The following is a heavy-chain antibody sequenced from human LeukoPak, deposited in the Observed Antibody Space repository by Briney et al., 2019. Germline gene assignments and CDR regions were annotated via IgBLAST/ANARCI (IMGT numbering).Heavy chain of an antibody. CDR3: ARGGWITMIVVVENWFDP. Sequence: SVKVSCKASGGTFSSYAISWVRQAPGQGLEWMGRIIPILGTANYAQKFQGRVTITTDESTSTAYMELRSLRSEDTAVYYCARGGWITMIVVVENWFDPWGQGILVTVSS. CDR1: GGTFSSYA. D-gene: IGHD3-22*01. V-gene: IGHV1-69*11. J-gene: IGHJ5*02. CDR2: IIPILGTA.